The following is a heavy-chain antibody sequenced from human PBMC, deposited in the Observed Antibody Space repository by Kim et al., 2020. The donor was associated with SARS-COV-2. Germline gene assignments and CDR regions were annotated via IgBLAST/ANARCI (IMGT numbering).Heavy chain of an antibody. CDR2: T. J-gene: IGHJ4*02. V-gene: IGHV1-3*01. CDR3: ARGSMATYDY. D-gene: IGHD2-8*01. Sequence: TKTAQKIQGRDTITRDTVKSTVYMELSSLTSEDTAVYYCARGSMATYDYWGQGTLVPVSS.